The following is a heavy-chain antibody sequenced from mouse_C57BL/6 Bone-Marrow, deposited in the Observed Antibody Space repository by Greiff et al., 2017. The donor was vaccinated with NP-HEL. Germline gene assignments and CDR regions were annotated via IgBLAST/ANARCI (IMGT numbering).Heavy chain of an antibody. CDR2: IWWDDDK. J-gene: IGHJ1*03. CDR1: GFSLSTFGMG. D-gene: IGHD4-1*01. Sequence: QVTLKESGPGILQPSQTLSLTCSFSGFSLSTFGMGVGWIRQPSGKGLEWLAHIWWDDDKYYNPALKSRLTISKDTSKNQVFLKIANVDTADTATYYCARFNWDGGDWYFDVWGTGTTVTVSS. CDR3: ARFNWDGGDWYFDV. V-gene: IGHV8-8*01.